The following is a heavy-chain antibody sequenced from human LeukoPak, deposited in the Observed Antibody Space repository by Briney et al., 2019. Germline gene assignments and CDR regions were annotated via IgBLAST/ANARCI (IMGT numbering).Heavy chain of an antibody. D-gene: IGHD3-9*01. Sequence: SETLSLTCTVSGGSISSYYWSRIRQPPGKGLEWIGYIYYSGSTNYNPSLKSRVTISVDTSKNQFSLKLSSVTAADTAVYYCARSTGYYIGLTPWFDPWGQGTLVTVSS. J-gene: IGHJ5*02. CDR1: GGSISSYY. CDR2: IYYSGST. V-gene: IGHV4-59*01. CDR3: ARSTGYYIGLTPWFDP.